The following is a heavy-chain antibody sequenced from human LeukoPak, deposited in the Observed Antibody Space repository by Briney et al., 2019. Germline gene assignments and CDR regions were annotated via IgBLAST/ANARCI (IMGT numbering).Heavy chain of an antibody. CDR1: GGSISSYY. CDR3: ARHKKPDYDFWSGYLDY. Sequence: PSETLSLTCTVSGGSISSYYWSWIRQPPGKGLEWIGYIYYSGSTNYNPSLKSRVTISVDTSKNRFSLKLSSVTAADTAVYYCARHKKPDYDFWSGYLDYWGQGTLVTVSS. V-gene: IGHV4-59*08. CDR2: IYYSGST. D-gene: IGHD3-3*01. J-gene: IGHJ4*02.